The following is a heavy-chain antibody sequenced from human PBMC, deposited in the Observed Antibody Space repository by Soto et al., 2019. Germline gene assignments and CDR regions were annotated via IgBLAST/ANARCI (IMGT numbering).Heavy chain of an antibody. D-gene: IGHD1-1*01. V-gene: IGHV3-23*01. Sequence: GGSLRLSCEGSGFSSYAMTWVRQAPGKGLEWVSIVSYNGGDTYYADSVKGRFTISRDNSKDTVDLQMNGLRAEDTAVYYCARYIRGPTVYYFDFWGPGVLVTVSS. CDR2: VSYNGGDT. CDR3: ARYIRGPTVYYFDF. J-gene: IGHJ4*02. CDR1: GFSSYA.